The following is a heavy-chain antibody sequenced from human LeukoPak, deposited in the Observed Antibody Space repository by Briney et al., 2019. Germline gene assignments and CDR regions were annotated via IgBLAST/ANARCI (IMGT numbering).Heavy chain of an antibody. Sequence: SGTPSWKPSSYRPVMIGTRCVRQAPEEGTEWEGWVSVFNGDTKYAQKFQGRVTVTTEISTDTAYMELSSLRSDDTGVYYCARGHGYYYYMDVWGQGTTVTVSS. D-gene: IGHD3-3*01. CDR2: VSVFNGDT. CDR1: SYRPVMIG. V-gene: IGHV1-18*01. CDR3: ARGHGYYYYMDV. J-gene: IGHJ6*03.